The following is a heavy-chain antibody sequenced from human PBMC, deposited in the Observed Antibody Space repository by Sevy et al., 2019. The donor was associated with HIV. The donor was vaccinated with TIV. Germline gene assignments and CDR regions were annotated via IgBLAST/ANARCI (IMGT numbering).Heavy chain of an antibody. V-gene: IGHV3-23*01. D-gene: IGHD3-3*01. CDR3: TKALSHDDFWNDGMDV. CDR1: GFTFSSYA. J-gene: IGHJ6*02. Sequence: GGSLRLSCAASGFTFSSYAMNWVRLAPGKGLEWVSSISGIDDTTYYADSAKGRFTISRDNSRNTLYVQMNSLRAEDTAVYYCTKALSHDDFWNDGMDVWGQGTTVTVSS. CDR2: ISGIDDTT.